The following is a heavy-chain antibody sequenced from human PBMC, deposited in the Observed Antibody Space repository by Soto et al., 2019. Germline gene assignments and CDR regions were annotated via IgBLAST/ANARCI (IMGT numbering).Heavy chain of an antibody. CDR2: MNPNSGNT. J-gene: IGHJ5*02. Sequence: QVQLVQSGAEVKKPGASVKVSCKASGYTFTSYDINWVRQATGQGLEWMGWMNPNSGNTGYAQKFQGRVTMTRNTSRSTAYMELSSLRSEDTAVYYCARGGGDGYDFWSGYHNWFDPWGQGTLVTVSS. CDR1: GYTFTSYD. CDR3: ARGGGDGYDFWSGYHNWFDP. D-gene: IGHD3-3*01. V-gene: IGHV1-8*01.